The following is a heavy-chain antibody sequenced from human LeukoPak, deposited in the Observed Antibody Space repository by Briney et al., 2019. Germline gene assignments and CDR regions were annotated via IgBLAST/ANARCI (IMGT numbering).Heavy chain of an antibody. Sequence: GGSLRLSCAASGFTFSSYAMHWVRQAPGKGLEWVAVISYDGSNKYYADSVKGRFTISRDNAKNSLYLQMNSLRAEDTAVYYCAREGRGYSSSVELDYWGQGTLVTVSS. CDR2: ISYDGSNK. J-gene: IGHJ4*02. V-gene: IGHV3-30*04. CDR3: AREGRGYSSSVELDY. CDR1: GFTFSSYA. D-gene: IGHD6-13*01.